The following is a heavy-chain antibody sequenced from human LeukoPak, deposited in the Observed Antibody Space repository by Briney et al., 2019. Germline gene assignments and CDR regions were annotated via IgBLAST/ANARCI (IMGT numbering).Heavy chain of an antibody. V-gene: IGHV3-7*01. CDR3: VRDRGWHAFDW. CDR2: IKEDGSET. J-gene: IGHJ4*02. Sequence: PAGTLRLSCAASGFRFMNYWMAWVRQAPEKGLEWVGHIKEDGSETPYVDSVEGRFTISRDSARTSLSLQMDSLRAEYTAVYYCVRDRGWHAFDWWGEGSLVTVSS. D-gene: IGHD6-19*01. CDR1: GFRFMNYW.